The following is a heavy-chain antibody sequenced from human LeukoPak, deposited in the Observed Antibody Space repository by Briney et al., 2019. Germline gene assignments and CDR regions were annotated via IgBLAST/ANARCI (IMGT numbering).Heavy chain of an antibody. D-gene: IGHD1-1*01. CDR1: GFTFSSYN. V-gene: IGHV3-21*01. CDR2: ISSSSSNI. Sequence: PGGSLRLSCAASGFTFSSYNMNWVRQAPGKGLEWVSSISSSSSNIYYADSVKGRFTISRDNAKNSLYLQMNSLRAEDTAVYYCARWKYAFDIWGQGTLVTVSS. J-gene: IGHJ3*02. CDR3: ARWKYAFDI.